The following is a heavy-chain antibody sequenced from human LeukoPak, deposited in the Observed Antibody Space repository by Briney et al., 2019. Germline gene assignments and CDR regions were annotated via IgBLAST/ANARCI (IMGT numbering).Heavy chain of an antibody. CDR2: IYYSGST. V-gene: IGHV4-39*01. J-gene: IGHJ4*02. Sequence: SETLSLTCTVSGGSISSSSYYWGWIRQPPGKGREWIGSIYYSGSTYYNPSLKSRVTISVDTAKNQFSLKLSSVTAADTAVYYCARVAAAAKFDYWGQGTLVTVSS. CDR1: GGSISSSSYY. CDR3: ARVAAAAKFDY. D-gene: IGHD6-13*01.